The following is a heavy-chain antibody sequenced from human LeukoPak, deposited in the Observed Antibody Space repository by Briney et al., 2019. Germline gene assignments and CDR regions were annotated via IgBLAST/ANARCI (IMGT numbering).Heavy chain of an antibody. Sequence: ETLSLTCTVSGGSISSSSYYWGWVRQAPGKGLEWVSYISSSSSTIYYADSVEGRFTISRDNAKNSLYLQMNSLRAEDTAVYYCARDLWKAAAYWVYWGQGTLVTVSS. J-gene: IGHJ4*02. CDR2: ISSSSSTI. V-gene: IGHV3-48*04. D-gene: IGHD6-13*01. CDR3: ARDLWKAAAYWVY. CDR1: GGSISSSSYY.